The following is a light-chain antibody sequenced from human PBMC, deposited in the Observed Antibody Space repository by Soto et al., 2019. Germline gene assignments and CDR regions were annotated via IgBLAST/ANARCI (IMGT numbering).Light chain of an antibody. CDR2: GTT. V-gene: IGLV1-40*01. Sequence: QSVLTQPPSVSGAPGQRDTISCTGRSSNIGAGYDVHCYQHLPGTAPKLLIYGTTNRPSGVPDRFSGSKSGISASLAITGLQAEDGADYYCHSYDSSLSASVFGAGTKGTVL. J-gene: IGLJ1*01. CDR3: HSYDSSLSASV. CDR1: SSNIGAGYD.